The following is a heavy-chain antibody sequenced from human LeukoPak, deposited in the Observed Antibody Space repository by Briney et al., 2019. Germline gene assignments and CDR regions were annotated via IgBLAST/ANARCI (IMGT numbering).Heavy chain of an antibody. CDR2: IYYSGSS. J-gene: IGHJ3*02. CDR3: ARRGVMGAFDI. D-gene: IGHD3-16*01. Sequence: SGTLSLTCTVSGGSISSYYWSWIRQPPGKGLEWIGYIYYSGSSNYNPSLKSRVTISVDTSKNQFSLKLSSVTAADTAVYYCARRGVMGAFDIWGQGTMVTVSS. V-gene: IGHV4-59*01. CDR1: GGSISSYY.